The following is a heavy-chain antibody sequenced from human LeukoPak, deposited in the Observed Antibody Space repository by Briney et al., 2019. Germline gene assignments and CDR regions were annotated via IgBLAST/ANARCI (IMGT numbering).Heavy chain of an antibody. Sequence: GGSLRLSCAASGFTFSSCGMHWVRQAPGKGLEWVSYIRSSGTTIDYADSVKGRFTISRDNAKNSLYLQMNSLRAEDTAVYYCARQRGSYKDYAMDLWGQGTTVTVSS. J-gene: IGHJ6*02. CDR2: IRSSGTTI. V-gene: IGHV3-48*04. D-gene: IGHD5-24*01. CDR1: GFTFSSCG. CDR3: ARQRGSYKDYAMDL.